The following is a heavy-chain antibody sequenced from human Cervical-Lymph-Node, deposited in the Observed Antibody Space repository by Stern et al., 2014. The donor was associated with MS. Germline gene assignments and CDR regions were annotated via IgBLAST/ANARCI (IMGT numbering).Heavy chain of an antibody. D-gene: IGHD3-16*01. Sequence: MQLVESGGGVVQPGRSLRLSCAASGFTFSSFPIHWVRPAPGKGLAWVAIIWHDGSNEHYADSVKGRFTVSRDNSNDTVYLQMNSLRAEDTAIYYCARDPNGYAYGLGDWGQGALVTVSS. CDR2: IWHDGSNE. CDR3: ARDPNGYAYGLGD. J-gene: IGHJ4*02. CDR1: GFTFSSFP. V-gene: IGHV3-33*01.